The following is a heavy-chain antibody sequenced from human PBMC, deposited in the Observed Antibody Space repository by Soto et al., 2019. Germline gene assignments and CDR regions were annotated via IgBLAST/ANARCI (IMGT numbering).Heavy chain of an antibody. D-gene: IGHD1-1*01. CDR2: FRESGGTT. CDR3: AREVETGTTVAFDI. V-gene: IGHV3-23*01. CDR1: GFSFSSSA. Sequence: GGSLRLSCAASGFSFSSSAMSWVRQAPGKRLEWVSTFRESGGTTHYADPVKGRFTISRDTSNNILFLQMNSLRAEDTAVYYCAREVETGTTVAFDIWGQGTMVTVSS. J-gene: IGHJ3*02.